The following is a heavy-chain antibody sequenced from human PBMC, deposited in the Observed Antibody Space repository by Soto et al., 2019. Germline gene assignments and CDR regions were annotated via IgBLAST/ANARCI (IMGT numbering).Heavy chain of an antibody. CDR2: IYFSGTT. CDR3: VRGYGGYNHYFDS. Sequence: SETLSLNCSVSGGSITGYYWNWVRQPPGKGLEWIGYIYFSGTTNYNPSLKSRLTISVDTSKNQFSLRLSSVTAADTAVYYCVRGYGGYNHYFDSWGQGTLVTVSS. D-gene: IGHD5-12*01. V-gene: IGHV4-59*01. CDR1: GGSITGYY. J-gene: IGHJ4*02.